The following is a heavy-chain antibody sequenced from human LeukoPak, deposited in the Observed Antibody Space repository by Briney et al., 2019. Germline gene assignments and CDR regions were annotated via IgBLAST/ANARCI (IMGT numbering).Heavy chain of an antibody. D-gene: IGHD3-22*01. V-gene: IGHV3-20*04. CDR2: VNWNGGST. CDR3: ARDTPYYDSSGYYVRSHAFDI. Sequence: GGSLRLSCAASGFTVSSNYMSWVRQAPGKGLEWVSGVNWNGGSTGYADSVKGRFTISRDNAKNSLYLRMNSLRAEDTALYYCARDTPYYDSSGYYVRSHAFDIWGQGTMVTVSS. CDR1: GFTVSSNY. J-gene: IGHJ3*02.